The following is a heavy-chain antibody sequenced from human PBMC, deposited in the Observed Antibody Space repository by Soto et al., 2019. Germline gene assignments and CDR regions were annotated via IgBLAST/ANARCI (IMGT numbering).Heavy chain of an antibody. CDR2: IYSGGST. V-gene: IGHV3-53*02. Sequence: EVQLVETGGGLIQPGGSLRLSCAASGFTVSSNYMSWVRQAPGKGLEWVSVIYSGGSTYYADSVKGRFTISRDNSKNTLYLQKNSLRDEDTAVYYCARGGGESSGWYKPYYFDYWGQGTLVTVSS. CDR1: GFTVSSNY. D-gene: IGHD6-19*01. J-gene: IGHJ4*02. CDR3: ARGGGESSGWYKPYYFDY.